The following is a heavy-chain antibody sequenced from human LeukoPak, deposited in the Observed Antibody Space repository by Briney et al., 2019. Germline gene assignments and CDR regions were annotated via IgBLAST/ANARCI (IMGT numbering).Heavy chain of an antibody. V-gene: IGHV3-21*01. CDR2: ISSSSSYI. J-gene: IGHJ4*02. D-gene: IGHD3-10*01. CDR3: ATLGVRGAPYYFDY. CDR1: GFTFSSYS. Sequence: AGSLRLSCAASGFTFSSYSMNWVRQAPGKGLEWVSSISSSSSYIYYAASVKGRFTISRDNAKNSLYLQMNSLRAEDTAMYYCATLGVRGAPYYFDYWGQGTLVTVSS.